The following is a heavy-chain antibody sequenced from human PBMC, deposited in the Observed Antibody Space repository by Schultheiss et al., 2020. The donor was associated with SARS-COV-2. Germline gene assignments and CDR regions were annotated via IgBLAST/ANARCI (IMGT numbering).Heavy chain of an antibody. CDR2: ISYDGSQK. D-gene: IGHD3-10*01. Sequence: GGSLRLSCAASGFTVSSNYMSWVRQAPGKGLEWVAVISYDGSQKYYADSVKGRFTISRDNSKNTLSLQMNSLRAEDTAVYYCTKDGQPGYGMDVWGQGTTVTVSS. CDR1: GFTVSSNY. CDR3: TKDGQPGYGMDV. V-gene: IGHV3-30*18. J-gene: IGHJ6*02.